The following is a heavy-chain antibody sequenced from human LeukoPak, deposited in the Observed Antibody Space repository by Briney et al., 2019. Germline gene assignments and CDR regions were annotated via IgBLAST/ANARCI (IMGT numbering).Heavy chain of an antibody. V-gene: IGHV4-59*01. D-gene: IGHD3-10*01. J-gene: IGHJ4*02. CDR3: ATTYYYGSGTYSLVY. CDR2: IYYSGST. Sequence: PPGTLSLTCTVSGGSISSYYWSWIRQPPGKGLEWIGYIYYSGSTKYNPSLKSRVTISEDTSKNQFSLKLSSVTAADTAVYYCATTYYYGSGTYSLVYWGQGTLVTVSS. CDR1: GGSISSYY.